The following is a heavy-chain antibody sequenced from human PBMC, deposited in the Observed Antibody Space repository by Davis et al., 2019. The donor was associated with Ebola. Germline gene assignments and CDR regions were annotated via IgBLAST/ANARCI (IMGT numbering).Heavy chain of an antibody. CDR2: IYHSGST. J-gene: IGHJ5*02. CDR1: GGSISSSNW. D-gene: IGHD6-19*01. Sequence: SETLSLTCAVSGGSISSSNWWSWVRQPPGKGLEWIGEIYHSGSTNYNPSLKSRVTISVDKSKNQFSLKLSSVTAADTAVYYCARDSSGWSGSWFDPWGQGTLVTVSS. V-gene: IGHV4-4*02. CDR3: ARDSSGWSGSWFDP.